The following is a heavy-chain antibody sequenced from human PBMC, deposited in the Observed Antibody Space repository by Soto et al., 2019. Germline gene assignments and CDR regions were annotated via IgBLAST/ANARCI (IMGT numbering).Heavy chain of an antibody. CDR1: GFPFIYAW. V-gene: IGHV3-74*01. J-gene: IGHJ4*02. Sequence: EVQLVESGGDLVQRGGSLRLSCAASGFPFIYAWMNWVRQTPGKGLDWVARISGNGVTTYYADSVTGRFTFSRDNAKNTLSLQISGLRAEDTAVYYCAREYYGRCTGYYTDSWGQGTLVSVSS. CDR3: AREYYGRCTGYYTDS. CDR2: ISGNGVTT. D-gene: IGHD3-3*01.